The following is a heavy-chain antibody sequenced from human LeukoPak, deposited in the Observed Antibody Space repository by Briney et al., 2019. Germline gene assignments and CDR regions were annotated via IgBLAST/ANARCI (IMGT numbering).Heavy chain of an antibody. V-gene: IGHV4-4*07. J-gene: IGHJ6*02. CDR2: MFVSGDT. Sequence: PSETLSLTCTSSGGSFSHYYWNWIRQPAGKGLEWVGRMFVSGDTIYNPSLQSRVTMSLDTSKNAFSPNLRSVTAADTAVYYCAGQLADNPMVVWGQGATVTVSS. CDR3: AGQLADNPMVV. CDR1: GGSFSHYY. D-gene: IGHD1-1*01.